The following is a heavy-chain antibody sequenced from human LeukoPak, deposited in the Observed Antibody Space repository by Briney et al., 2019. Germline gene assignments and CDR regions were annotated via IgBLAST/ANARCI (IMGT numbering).Heavy chain of an antibody. V-gene: IGHV4-34*01. CDR3: ARGRERDGYPTNFDY. D-gene: IGHD5-24*01. J-gene: IGHJ4*02. CDR2: INHSGST. Sequence: SETLSLTCAVYGGSFSGYYRSWIRQPPGKGLEWIGEINHSGSTNYNPSLKSRVTISVDTSKNQFSLKLSSVTAADTAAYYCARGRERDGYPTNFDYWGQGTLVTVSS. CDR1: GGSFSGYY.